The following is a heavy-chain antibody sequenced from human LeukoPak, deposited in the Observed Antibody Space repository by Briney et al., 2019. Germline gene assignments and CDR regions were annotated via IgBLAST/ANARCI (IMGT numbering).Heavy chain of an antibody. V-gene: IGHV1-2*02. CDR3: ARENMDTASFDP. Sequence: ASVKVSCKASGYTFTGYYMHWVRQAPGQGLEWMGWINPNSGGTNYAQKFQGRVTMTRDTSISTAYMELSRLRSDDTAVYYCARENMDTASFDPWGQGTLVTVSS. CDR1: GYTFTGYY. D-gene: IGHD5-18*01. CDR2: INPNSGGT. J-gene: IGHJ5*02.